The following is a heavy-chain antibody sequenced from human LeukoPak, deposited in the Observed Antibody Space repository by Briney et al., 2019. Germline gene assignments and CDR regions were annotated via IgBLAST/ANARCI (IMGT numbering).Heavy chain of an antibody. D-gene: IGHD6-19*01. J-gene: IGHJ2*01. CDR2: LNTDGRDT. V-gene: IGHV3-74*01. CDR1: GFTFSAYW. CDR3: ARSEAVAWSFDL. Sequence: GGSLRLSCAASGFTFSAYWMHWVREAPGKGRVWVSRLNTDGRDTRYADSVQGRFTISRDNAKNTLYLQMNSLRAEDTAVYYCARSEAVAWSFDLWGRGTLVTVSS.